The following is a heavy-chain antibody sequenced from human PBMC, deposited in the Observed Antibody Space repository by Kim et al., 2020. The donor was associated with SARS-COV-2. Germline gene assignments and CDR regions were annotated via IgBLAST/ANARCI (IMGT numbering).Heavy chain of an antibody. V-gene: IGHV3-7*03. CDR1: GFTFTTYY. Sequence: GGSLRLSCAASGFTFTTYYMSWVRQAPGKGLQWVANIKQDGGEKYYIDSVKGRFTISRDNAKNSVYLQMNNLRADDTGVYYCTRDGHGRGDVWGKGNTV. CDR2: IKQDGGEK. J-gene: IGHJ6*03. CDR3: TRDGHGRGDV.